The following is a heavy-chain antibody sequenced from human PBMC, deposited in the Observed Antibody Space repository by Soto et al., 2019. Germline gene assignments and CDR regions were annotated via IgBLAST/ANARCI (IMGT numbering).Heavy chain of an antibody. V-gene: IGHV4-34*01. J-gene: IGHJ6*02. CDR1: GGSFSGYY. CDR2: INHSGST. D-gene: IGHD1-1*01. Sequence: QVQLQQWGAGLLKPSETLSLTCAVYGGSFSGYYWSWIRQPPGKGLAWSGEINHSGSTNYNPSLKSRVTISVDTSKNQFSLKLSSVTAADTAVYYCARGKGYSYYYGMDVWGQGTTVTVSS. CDR3: ARGKGYSYYYGMDV.